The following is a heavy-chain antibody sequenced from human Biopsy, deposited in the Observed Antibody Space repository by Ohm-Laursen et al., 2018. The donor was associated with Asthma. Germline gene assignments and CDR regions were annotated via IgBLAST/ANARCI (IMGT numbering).Heavy chain of an antibody. J-gene: IGHJ4*02. Sequence: SLRLSCSASGFTFSNCGMHWVRQAPGKGLDWVAVISFDGSNKNYTDSVKGRFTISRDNSRNTLHLQMNSLRAEDTAVYYCAKDVFPGWELRRGPDYWGQGTLVTVSS. CDR2: ISFDGSNK. D-gene: IGHD1-26*01. CDR3: AKDVFPGWELRRGPDY. V-gene: IGHV3-30*18. CDR1: GFTFSNCG.